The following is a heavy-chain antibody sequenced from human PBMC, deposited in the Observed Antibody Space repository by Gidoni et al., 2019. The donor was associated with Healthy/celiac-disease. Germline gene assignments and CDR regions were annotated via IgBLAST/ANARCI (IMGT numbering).Heavy chain of an antibody. CDR1: GGSFSGYY. D-gene: IGHD3-3*01. Sequence: QVQLQQWGAGLLKPSETLSLTCPVYGGSFSGYYWSWIRQPPGKGLEWMGESNHSGSTNYNPSLKSRVTISVDTSKNQFSLKLSSVTAADTAVYYCASRPRLWEWRNKRSPMNDYWGQGTLVTVSS. CDR3: ASRPRLWEWRNKRSPMNDY. CDR2: SNHSGST. V-gene: IGHV4-34*01. J-gene: IGHJ4*02.